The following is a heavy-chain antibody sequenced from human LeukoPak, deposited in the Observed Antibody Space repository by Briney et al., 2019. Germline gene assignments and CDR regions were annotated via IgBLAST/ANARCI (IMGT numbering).Heavy chain of an antibody. D-gene: IGHD4-17*01. V-gene: IGHV3-7*01. CDR3: ARWIDYAFRYYFDY. Sequence: PVGSLRLSCAASGFTFSSYWMSWVRQAPGKGLEWVANIKQDGSEKYYVGSVKGRFTISRDNAKNSLYLQMNSLRAEDTAVYYCARWIDYAFRYYFDYWGQGTLVTVSS. J-gene: IGHJ4*02. CDR1: GFTFSSYW. CDR2: IKQDGSEK.